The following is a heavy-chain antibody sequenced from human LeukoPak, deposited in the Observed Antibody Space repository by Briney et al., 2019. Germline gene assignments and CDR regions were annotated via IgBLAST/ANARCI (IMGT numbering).Heavy chain of an antibody. D-gene: IGHD5-18*01. J-gene: IGHJ4*02. CDR1: GFTFSSYA. Sequence: GGSLRLSCAASGFTFSSYAMSWVRQAPGKGLEWVSAISGSGGSTYYADSVKGRFTISRDNSKNTLYLQMNSLRAKDTAVYYCATGGGYSYGGDYFDYWGQGTLVTVSS. CDR3: ATGGGYSYGGDYFDY. CDR2: ISGSGGST. V-gene: IGHV3-23*01.